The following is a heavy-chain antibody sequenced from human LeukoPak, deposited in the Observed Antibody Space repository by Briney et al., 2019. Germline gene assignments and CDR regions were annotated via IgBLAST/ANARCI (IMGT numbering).Heavy chain of an antibody. J-gene: IGHJ4*02. CDR3: ARRVGRIGDYFDY. D-gene: IGHD3-10*01. V-gene: IGHV5-51*01. Sequence: GESLEISCKGSGYRFTSYWIGWVRQMPGKGLEWMGIISPDDSDTRYSPSFQGQVTISADKSISTAYLQWSSLKASDTAMYYCARRVGRIGDYFDYWGQGTLVTVSS. CDR1: GYRFTSYW. CDR2: ISPDDSDT.